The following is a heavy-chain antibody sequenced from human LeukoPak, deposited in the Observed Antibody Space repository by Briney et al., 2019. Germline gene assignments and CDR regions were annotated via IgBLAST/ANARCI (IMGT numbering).Heavy chain of an antibody. D-gene: IGHD5-18*01. V-gene: IGHV4-59*08. CDR1: GGSISSYY. Sequence: SETLSLACTVSGGSISSYYWSWIRQPPGKGLEWIGYIYYSGSTNYNPSLKSRVTISVDTSKNQFSLKLSSVTAADTAVYYCARRAPYSYEWSTLDYWGQGTLVTVSS. CDR3: ARRAPYSYEWSTLDY. J-gene: IGHJ4*02. CDR2: IYYSGST.